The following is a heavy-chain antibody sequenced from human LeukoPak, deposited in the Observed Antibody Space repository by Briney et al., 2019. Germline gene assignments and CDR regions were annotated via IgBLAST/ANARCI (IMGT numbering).Heavy chain of an antibody. Sequence: ASETLSLTCTVSGDSISSYYWSWIRQPAGKGLEWIGRIYTSGSTNYNPSLKSRVTMSVDTSRNHFSLKLNSVTAADTAVYYCARDNPPAWYYDSSGYGPNDAFDIWGQGTLVTVSS. CDR2: IYTSGST. CDR3: ARDNPPAWYYDSSGYGPNDAFDI. J-gene: IGHJ3*02. V-gene: IGHV4-4*07. CDR1: GDSISSYY. D-gene: IGHD3-22*01.